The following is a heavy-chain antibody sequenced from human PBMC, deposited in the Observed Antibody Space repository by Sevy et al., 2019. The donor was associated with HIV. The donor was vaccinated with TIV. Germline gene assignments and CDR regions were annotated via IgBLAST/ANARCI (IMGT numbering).Heavy chain of an antibody. CDR3: AKVGRNGDRFDY. J-gene: IGHJ4*02. Sequence: GGSLRLSCAASGFTFSSYAMTWVRQAPGKGLEWVSVISSSGGSTYYADSVKGRFTISRDNSKNTLYLQMNSLRADDTAVCYCAKVGRNGDRFDYWGQGTLVTVSS. V-gene: IGHV3-23*01. CDR2: ISSSGGST. CDR1: GFTFSSYA. D-gene: IGHD4-17*01.